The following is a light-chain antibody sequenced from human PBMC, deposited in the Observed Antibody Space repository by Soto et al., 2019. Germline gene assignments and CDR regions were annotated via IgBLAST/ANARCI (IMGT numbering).Light chain of an antibody. J-gene: IGLJ1*01. Sequence: QPELTHPPSASGTPGQRVTISCSGNSSNIGSNTVNWYQQLPGTAPKLLIYSNNQRPSGVPDRFSGSKSGTSASLAISGLQSEDEADYYCAAWDDSLNGFYVFGTGTKVTVL. V-gene: IGLV1-44*01. CDR2: SNN. CDR3: AAWDDSLNGFYV. CDR1: SSNIGSNT.